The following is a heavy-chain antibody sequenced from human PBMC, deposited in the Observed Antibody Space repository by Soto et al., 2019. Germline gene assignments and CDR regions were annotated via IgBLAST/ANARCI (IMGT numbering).Heavy chain of an antibody. V-gene: IGHV4-30-4*01. J-gene: IGHJ3*01. CDR3: ARDGNYYDSSGPGAFDL. CDR2: IYYSGST. CDR1: GGSISSGDYC. Sequence: QVQLQESGPGLVTPSQTLSLTCTVSGGSISSGDYCWTWIRQPPGMGLEWIGYIYYSGSTSYNPSLKNRVTIFVDTSKTPFSLWLSSVTAPETDVNYCARDGNYYDSSGPGAFDLWGHGTLVTVSS. D-gene: IGHD3-22*01.